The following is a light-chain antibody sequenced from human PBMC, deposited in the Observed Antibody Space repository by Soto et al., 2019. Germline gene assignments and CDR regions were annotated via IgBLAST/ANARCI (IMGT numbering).Light chain of an antibody. CDR1: QSVTSSF. J-gene: IGKJ2*01. Sequence: EIVLTQSPGTLSLSPGERATLSCRPSQSVTSSFLAWYQQKPGQAPRLLIYHASTRAAGIPDRFSGSGSGRDFTLTISRLESEDFAVYYCQQYANSPQTFGQGTKLEIK. CDR2: HAS. CDR3: QQYANSPQT. V-gene: IGKV3-20*01.